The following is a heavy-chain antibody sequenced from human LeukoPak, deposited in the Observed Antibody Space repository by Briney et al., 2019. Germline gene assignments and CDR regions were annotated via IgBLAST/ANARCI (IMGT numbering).Heavy chain of an antibody. V-gene: IGHV3-23*01. J-gene: IGHJ4*02. D-gene: IGHD3-22*01. Sequence: PGGSLRLSCAASGFTFSSSAMSWVRQVPGKGLEWVSSVSGSGGSTYYADSVKGRFTISRDNSKSTLFLQMNSLRAEDTAVYYCAKSSYYDSSGYYREYYFDYWGQGTLVTVSS. CDR3: AKSSYYDSSGYYREYYFDY. CDR1: GFTFSSSA. CDR2: VSGSGGST.